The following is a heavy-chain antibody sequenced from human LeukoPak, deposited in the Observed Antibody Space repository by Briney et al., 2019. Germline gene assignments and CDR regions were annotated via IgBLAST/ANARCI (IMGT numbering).Heavy chain of an antibody. CDR1: GFTFSDYY. J-gene: IGHJ6*02. Sequence: GGSLRLSCAASGFTFSDYYMSWVRQAPGKGLEWVSYISSSGSTIYYADSVKGGFPISSDNAKNSLYLQMNSLRAQDTAVCYCASTLGYCSGGSCFLARYYYYYGMDVWGQGTTVTVSS. D-gene: IGHD2-15*01. V-gene: IGHV3-11*01. CDR2: ISSSGSTI. CDR3: ASTLGYCSGGSCFLARYYYYYGMDV.